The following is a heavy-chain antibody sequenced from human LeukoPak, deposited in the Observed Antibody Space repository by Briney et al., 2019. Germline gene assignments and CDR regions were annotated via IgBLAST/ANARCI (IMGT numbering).Heavy chain of an antibody. Sequence: SETLSLTCTVSVGSISSYYWSWIRQPPGKGLEWIGYIYYSGSTNYNPSLKSRVTISVDTSKNQFSLKLSSVTAADTAVYYCARLIVGATKFDYWGQGTLVTVSS. D-gene: IGHD1-26*01. J-gene: IGHJ4*02. CDR2: IYYSGST. V-gene: IGHV4-59*08. CDR3: ARLIVGATKFDY. CDR1: VGSISSYY.